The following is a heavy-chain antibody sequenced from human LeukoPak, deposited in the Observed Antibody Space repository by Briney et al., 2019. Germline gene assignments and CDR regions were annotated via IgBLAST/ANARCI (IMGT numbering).Heavy chain of an antibody. CDR3: ARLCSSTSCYLGPYYYYGMDV. Sequence: SETLSLTCAVYGGSFSGYYWSWIRQPPGKGLEWIGEINHSGSTNYNPSLKSRVTISVDTSKNQFSLKLSPVTAADTAVYYCARLCSSTSCYLGPYYYYGMDVWGQGTTVTVSS. J-gene: IGHJ6*02. V-gene: IGHV4-34*01. D-gene: IGHD2-2*01. CDR2: INHSGST. CDR1: GGSFSGYY.